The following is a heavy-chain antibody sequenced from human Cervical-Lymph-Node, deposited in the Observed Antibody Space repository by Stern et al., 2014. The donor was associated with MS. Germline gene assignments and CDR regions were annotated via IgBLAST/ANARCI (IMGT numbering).Heavy chain of an antibody. D-gene: IGHD3-16*01. J-gene: IGHJ4*02. Sequence: EVHLVESGGGLVQPGGSLRLSCEASGFRFSTYWMTWVRQAPGKGLEWVANMRADGSEKHYVDFVKGRFTISRDNAQNSLYLQMNSLRAEDTAVYYCVKGGHLDDWGQGTLVIVSS. CDR3: VKGGHLDD. CDR2: MRADGSEK. CDR1: GFRFSTYW. V-gene: IGHV3-7*01.